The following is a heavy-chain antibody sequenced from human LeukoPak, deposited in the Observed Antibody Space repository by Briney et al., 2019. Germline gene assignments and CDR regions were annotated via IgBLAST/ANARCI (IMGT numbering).Heavy chain of an antibody. Sequence: PGGSLRLSCAASGFTFSSYGMHWVRQAPGKGLEWVAVIWYDGSNKYYADSVKGRFTISRDNSKNTLYLQMNSLRAEDTAVYYCARDLAAAGTNGYYYYGMDVWGQGTTVTVSS. J-gene: IGHJ6*02. V-gene: IGHV3-33*01. D-gene: IGHD6-13*01. CDR1: GFTFSSYG. CDR3: ARDLAAAGTNGYYYYGMDV. CDR2: IWYDGSNK.